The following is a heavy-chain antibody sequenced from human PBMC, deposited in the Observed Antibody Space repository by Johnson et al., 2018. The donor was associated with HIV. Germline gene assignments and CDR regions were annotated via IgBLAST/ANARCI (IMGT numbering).Heavy chain of an antibody. CDR3: ARSYRSGSYHGGGWKAFDI. D-gene: IGHD1-26*01. J-gene: IGHJ3*02. Sequence: EMQLVESGGGLVQPGGSPRLSCAASGFTFSSYWMRWVRQAPGKGLEWVANIKQDGTEKYYVDSVKGRFTISRDNAKNSLYLQLNSLRAEDTAVYYCARSYRSGSYHGGGWKAFDIWGQGTMVTVSS. CDR2: IKQDGTEK. V-gene: IGHV3-7*05. CDR1: GFTFSSYW.